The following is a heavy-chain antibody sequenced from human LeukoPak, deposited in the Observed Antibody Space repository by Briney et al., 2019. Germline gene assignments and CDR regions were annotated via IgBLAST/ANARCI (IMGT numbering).Heavy chain of an antibody. J-gene: IGHJ4*02. D-gene: IGHD5-24*01. CDR1: GFTFSNYW. CDR2: IQQDGGQK. CDR3: ARASNPWLQLS. Sequence: GGSLTLSCAASGFTFSNYWMMWVRQAPGKGLEWVANIQQDGGQKRYADSVRGRFTVSRDNAQTSLYLHMNSLRAEDTAVYYCARASNPWLQLSWGQGNLVSVSS. V-gene: IGHV3-7*05.